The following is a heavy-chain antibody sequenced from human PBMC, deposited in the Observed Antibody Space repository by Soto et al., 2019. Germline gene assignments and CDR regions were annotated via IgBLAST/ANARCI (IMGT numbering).Heavy chain of an antibody. D-gene: IGHD2-8*01. J-gene: IGHJ5*01. CDR2: ISSGGSA. CDR1: GGSINSYY. V-gene: IGHV4-4*07. Sequence: SETLSLTCNVSGGSINSYYWSWIRQPAGKGLEWIGRISSGGSAIYDPSLKSRVTISVDTSKNQFSLRLTSVTAADTAVYFCARDAYPNWFDFWGQGTLVTVSS. CDR3: ARDAYPNWFDF.